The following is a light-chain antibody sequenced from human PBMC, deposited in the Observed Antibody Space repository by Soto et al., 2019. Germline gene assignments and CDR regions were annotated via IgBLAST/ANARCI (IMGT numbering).Light chain of an antibody. Sequence: QAVVTQEPSLTVSPGGTVTLTCASSTGTLTSGHYPKWLQQKPGQAPRALIYSTDTRHSWTPARFSGSLLWGQAALTLSGVQHDDEAVYYCLLFDVGALVFGGGTKLTVL. CDR2: STD. J-gene: IGLJ2*01. V-gene: IGLV7-43*01. CDR3: LLFDVGALV. CDR1: TGTLTSGHY.